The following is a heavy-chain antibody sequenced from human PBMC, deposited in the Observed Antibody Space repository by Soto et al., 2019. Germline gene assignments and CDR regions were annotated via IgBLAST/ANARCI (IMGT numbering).Heavy chain of an antibody. D-gene: IGHD2-21*02. V-gene: IGHV1-18*01. Sequence: ASVKVSCKASGYTFTSYGITWVRQAPGQGLEWMGWISAYNGNTNYAQKLQGRVTMTTDTSASTAYMELSSLRSEDTAVYYCARSIVVVTALDYWGQGTLVTVSS. CDR3: ARSIVVVTALDY. J-gene: IGHJ4*02. CDR1: GYTFTSYG. CDR2: ISAYNGNT.